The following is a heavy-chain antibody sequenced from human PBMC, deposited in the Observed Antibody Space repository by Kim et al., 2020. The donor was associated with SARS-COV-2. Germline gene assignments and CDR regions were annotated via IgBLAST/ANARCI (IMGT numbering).Heavy chain of an antibody. D-gene: IGHD6-13*01. CDR3: AKDQGKGGYSSSWYDY. Sequence: GGSLRLSCAASGFTFSSYAMSWVRQAPGKGLEWVSAISGSGGSTYYADSVKGRFTISRDNSKNTLYLQMNSLRAEDTAVYYCAKDQGKGGYSSSWYDYWGQGTLVTVSS. J-gene: IGHJ4*02. CDR1: GFTFSSYA. V-gene: IGHV3-23*01. CDR2: ISGSGGST.